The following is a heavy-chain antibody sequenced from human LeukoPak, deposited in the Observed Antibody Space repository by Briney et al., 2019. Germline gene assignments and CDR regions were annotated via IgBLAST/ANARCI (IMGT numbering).Heavy chain of an antibody. CDR1: GFTVSSNY. CDR3: QGGRF. D-gene: IGHD1-26*01. Sequence: GGSLRLSCAASGFTVSSNYMSWVRQAPGKGLEWVGRIKSKTDGGTTDYAAPVKGRFSISRDDSKNTLYLQMNSLKSEDTAVYYCQGGRFWGQGTLVTVSS. V-gene: IGHV3-15*01. CDR2: IKSKTDGGTT. J-gene: IGHJ4*02.